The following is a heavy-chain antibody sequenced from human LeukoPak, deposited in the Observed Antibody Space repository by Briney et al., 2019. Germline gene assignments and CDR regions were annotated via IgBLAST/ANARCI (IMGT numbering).Heavy chain of an antibody. D-gene: IGHD3-22*01. J-gene: IGHJ5*02. CDR1: GGSISSGGYY. CDR3: ARDRYYDTAGWFDP. Sequence: SQTLSLTCTVSGGSISSGGYYWSWIRQHPGKGLEWIGYIYYSGSTYYNPSLKSRVTISVDTSKNQFSLKLRSVTAADTAVYYCARDRYYDTAGWFDPWGQGTLVTVSS. V-gene: IGHV4-31*03. CDR2: IYYSGST.